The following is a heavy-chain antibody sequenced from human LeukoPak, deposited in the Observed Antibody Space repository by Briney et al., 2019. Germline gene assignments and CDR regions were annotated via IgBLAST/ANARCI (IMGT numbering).Heavy chain of an antibody. CDR1: GFTVSGNY. D-gene: IGHD6-19*01. J-gene: IGHJ3*02. V-gene: IGHV3-53*04. CDR3: ARGDGEGHSSGWYEAFDI. Sequence: PGGSLRLSCAASGFTVSGNYMSWVRQAPGKGLEWVSVIYSGGSTYYADSVKGRFTISRHNSKNTLYLQMNSLRAEDTAVYYCARGDGEGHSSGWYEAFDIWGQGTMVPVSS. CDR2: IYSGGST.